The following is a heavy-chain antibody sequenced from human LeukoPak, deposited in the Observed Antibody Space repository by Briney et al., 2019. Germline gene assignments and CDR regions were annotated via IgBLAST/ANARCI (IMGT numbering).Heavy chain of an antibody. CDR1: GGSISSGGYS. V-gene: IGHV4-30-2*01. CDR2: IYHSGST. D-gene: IGHD3-9*01. J-gene: IGHJ3*02. Sequence: RPSETLSLTCAVSGGSISSGGYSWSWIRQPPGKGLEWIGHIYHSGSTYYNPSLKSRVTISVDRSKNQFSLKLSSVTAADTAVYYCARVLAKNYDILSGRRLREVGAFDIWGQGTMVTVSP. CDR3: ARVLAKNYDILSGRRLREVGAFDI.